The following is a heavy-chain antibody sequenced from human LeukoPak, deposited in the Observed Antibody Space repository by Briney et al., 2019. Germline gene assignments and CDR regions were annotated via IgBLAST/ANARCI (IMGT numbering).Heavy chain of an antibody. J-gene: IGHJ4*02. CDR2: ISSSSSYI. CDR3: ARPDSWDRQIDY. CDR1: AFTFSSYS. Sequence: GGSLRLSCAASAFTFSSYSMNWVRQAPGKGMEWVSSISSSSSYIYHADSVKGRFTISRDNAKNSLYLQMNSLRAEDTAVYYCARPDSWDRQIDYWGQGTLVTVSS. D-gene: IGHD3-22*01. V-gene: IGHV3-21*01.